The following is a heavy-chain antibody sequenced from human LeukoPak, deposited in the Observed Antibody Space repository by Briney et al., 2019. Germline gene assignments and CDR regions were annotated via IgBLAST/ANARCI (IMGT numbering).Heavy chain of an antibody. D-gene: IGHD2-2*01. CDR1: GGSISSYY. Sequence: SETLSLTCTVFGGSISSYYWSWIRQPPGKGLEWIGYIIYSGSTNYNPSLKSRVTISVDTSKNQFSLKLSSVTAADTAVYYCATGGPVVVVAGAVRRFDYWGQGTQVTVSS. CDR3: ATGGPVVVVAGAVRRFDY. J-gene: IGHJ4*02. CDR2: IIYSGST. V-gene: IGHV4-59*03.